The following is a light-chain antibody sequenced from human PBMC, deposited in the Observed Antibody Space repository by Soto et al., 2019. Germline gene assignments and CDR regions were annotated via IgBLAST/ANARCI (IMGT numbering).Light chain of an antibody. J-gene: IGKJ1*01. V-gene: IGKV3-20*01. CDR3: QQYGSSWT. Sequence: EVVLTQSTATPSLSPGQRATLSCRASQSVRNSYLAWYQQKPGQAPRLLIYGPSDRATGIPDRFSGSGSGTDFTLTISRLEPEDFAVYYCQQYGSSWTFGQGTKVDIK. CDR1: QSVRNSY. CDR2: GPS.